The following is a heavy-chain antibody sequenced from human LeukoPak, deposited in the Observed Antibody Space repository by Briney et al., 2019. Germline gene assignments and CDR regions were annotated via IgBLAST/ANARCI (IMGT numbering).Heavy chain of an antibody. CDR3: ARLKYYYDSSGLPLPDY. CDR2: IYYSGST. J-gene: IGHJ4*02. V-gene: IGHV4-59*08. Sequence: PSETLSLTCTVSGGSISSYYWSWIRQPPGKGLEWIGYIYYSGSTNYNPSLKSRVTISVDTSKNQFSLKLSSVTAADTAVYYCARLKYYYDSSGLPLPDYWGQGTLVTVSS. D-gene: IGHD3-22*01. CDR1: GGSISSYY.